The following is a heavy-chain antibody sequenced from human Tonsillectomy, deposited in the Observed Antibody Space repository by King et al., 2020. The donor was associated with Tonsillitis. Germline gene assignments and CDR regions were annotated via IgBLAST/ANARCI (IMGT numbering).Heavy chain of an antibody. CDR2: IVRSGGYI. CDR3: ARVKKYYYDSSGYPLDTFDS. J-gene: IGHJ3*02. Sequence: VQLVESGGGLVKPGGSLRLSCAASEFIFSTYTMNWVRQSPGKGLEWVSSIVRSGGYIHYADSVTGRFTITRDNAENYLYLQMNRLRDEDTDVYYFARVKKYYYDSSGYPLDTFDSWGQGTMVTVSS. D-gene: IGHD3-22*01. V-gene: IGHV3-21*01. CDR1: EFIFSTYT.